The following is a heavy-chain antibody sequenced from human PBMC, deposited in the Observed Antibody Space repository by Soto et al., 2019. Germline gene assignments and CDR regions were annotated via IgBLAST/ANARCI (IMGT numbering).Heavy chain of an antibody. CDR2: IKHSGSS. CDR3: ARGGSSDWQVALDI. J-gene: IGHJ3*02. CDR1: AGSFSPYY. D-gene: IGHD6-19*01. Sequence: QVQQQPWGAGLLKPSETLSLTCAVYAGSFSPYYWNWIRQSPGKGLEWIGKIKHSGSSNYNPSLRSRVSISVDMSKNQFSLRLTSVTAADTAVYYCARGGSSDWQVALDIWGQGTMVTVSS. V-gene: IGHV4-34*01.